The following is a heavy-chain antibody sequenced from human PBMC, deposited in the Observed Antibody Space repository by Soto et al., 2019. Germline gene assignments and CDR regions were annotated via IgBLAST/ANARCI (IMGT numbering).Heavy chain of an antibody. CDR1: GFTFSSYA. Sequence: GGSLRLSCAASGFTFSSYAMSWVRQAPGKGLEWVSAISGSGGSTYYADSVKGRFTISRDNSKNTLYLQMNSLRAEETAVYYCAKAIMKDYGDLFSPPYYFDYWGQGTLVTVSS. CDR3: AKAIMKDYGDLFSPPYYFDY. D-gene: IGHD4-17*01. V-gene: IGHV3-23*01. J-gene: IGHJ4*02. CDR2: ISGSGGST.